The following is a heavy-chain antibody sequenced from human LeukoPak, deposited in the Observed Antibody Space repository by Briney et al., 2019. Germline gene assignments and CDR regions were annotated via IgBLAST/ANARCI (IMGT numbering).Heavy chain of an antibody. J-gene: IGHJ5*02. CDR2: LSGSGLNT. CDR3: AKDRAVPGSPLTWFDP. D-gene: IGHD6-19*01. Sequence: PGGSLRLSCAASGFTFSSYAMSWVRQVPGKGLEWVSALSGSGLNTWYADSVKGRFTISRDNSKNTLSLQMNSLRAEDTAVYYCAKDRAVPGSPLTWFDPWGRGTLVTVSS. CDR1: GFTFSSYA. V-gene: IGHV3-23*01.